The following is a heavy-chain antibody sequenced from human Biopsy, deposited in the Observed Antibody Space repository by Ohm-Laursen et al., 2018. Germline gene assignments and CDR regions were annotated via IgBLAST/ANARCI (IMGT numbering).Heavy chain of an antibody. CDR3: TNSLGGAY. D-gene: IGHD3-10*01. Sequence: GTLSLTCNVSDGSINDYFWSWVRQPAGKGLEWIGRVFRNEATNYNPSLKGRVTTSIDRSKSQFSLTLRSVTAADTAVYYCTNSLGGAYWGPGILVTVSS. V-gene: IGHV4-4*07. CDR1: DGSINDYF. CDR2: VFRNEAT. J-gene: IGHJ4*02.